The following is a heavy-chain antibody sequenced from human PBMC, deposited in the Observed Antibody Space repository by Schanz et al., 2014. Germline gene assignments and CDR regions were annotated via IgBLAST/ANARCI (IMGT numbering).Heavy chain of an antibody. D-gene: IGHD6-13*01. Sequence: QVQLVQSGAEVKNPGASVKVSCKASGYTFTSYGISWVRQAPGQGPEWMGWISDYNADTKYAQKVQGRVTMTTDTSTSTAYMELRSLRSDDTAVYYCAGATYSSSWYGGSEYFQHWGQGTLVTVSS. CDR1: GYTFTSYG. J-gene: IGHJ1*01. CDR3: AGATYSSSWYGGSEYFQH. V-gene: IGHV1-18*04. CDR2: ISDYNADT.